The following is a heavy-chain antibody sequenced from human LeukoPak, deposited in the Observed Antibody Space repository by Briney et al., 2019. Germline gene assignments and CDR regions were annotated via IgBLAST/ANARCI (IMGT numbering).Heavy chain of an antibody. Sequence: GGSLRLSCVASGFTFSSYALSWVRQAPGKGLEWVSAISGSGGSTYYADSVKGRFTISRDNSKNTLYLQMNSLRAEDTAVYYCAKMAHSSGWYYFDYWGQGTLVTVSS. CDR2: ISGSGGST. D-gene: IGHD6-19*01. J-gene: IGHJ4*02. V-gene: IGHV3-23*01. CDR1: GFTFSSYA. CDR3: AKMAHSSGWYYFDY.